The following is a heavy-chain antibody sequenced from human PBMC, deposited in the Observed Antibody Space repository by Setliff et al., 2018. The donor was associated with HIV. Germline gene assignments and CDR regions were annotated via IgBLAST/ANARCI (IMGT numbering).Heavy chain of an antibody. Sequence: GGSLRLSCAASGFTFSSYWMHWVRQAPGKGLVWVSRINGDGSSTNYADSVKGRFTISRDNAKNTLDLQMSSLEAEDTAVYYCAKHFLLWSNAFHIWGQGTMVTVSS. CDR3: AKHFLLWSNAFHI. V-gene: IGHV3-74*01. J-gene: IGHJ3*02. CDR1: GFTFSSYW. D-gene: IGHD2-21*01. CDR2: INGDGSST.